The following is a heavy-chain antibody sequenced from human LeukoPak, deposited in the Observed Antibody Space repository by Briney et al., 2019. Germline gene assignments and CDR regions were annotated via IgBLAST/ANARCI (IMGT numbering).Heavy chain of an antibody. D-gene: IGHD6-19*01. J-gene: IGHJ4*02. CDR1: GFTFSSYG. CDR2: IWYDGSNK. CDR3: ARDPSGIAVAGTGGYFDY. Sequence: PGGSLRLSCAASGFTFSSYGMHWVRQAPGKGLEWVAVIWYDGSNKYYADSVKGRFTISRDNSKNTLYLQMNSLRAEDTAVYYCARDPSGIAVAGTGGYFDYWGQGTLVTVSS. V-gene: IGHV3-33*01.